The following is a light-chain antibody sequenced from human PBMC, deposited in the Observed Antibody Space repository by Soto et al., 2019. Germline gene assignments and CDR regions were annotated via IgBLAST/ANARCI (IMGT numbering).Light chain of an antibody. Sequence: QSALTQPRSVSGSPGQSVTISCTGTSSDVGGYNYVSWYQQHPGKAPKVMIYDVSERPSGVPDRFSGSKSGNTASLTISGLQAEDEADYYCCSYAGSPRYVLGNGTKLHRP. J-gene: IGLJ1*01. CDR2: DVS. CDR1: SSDVGGYNY. V-gene: IGLV2-11*01. CDR3: CSYAGSPRYV.